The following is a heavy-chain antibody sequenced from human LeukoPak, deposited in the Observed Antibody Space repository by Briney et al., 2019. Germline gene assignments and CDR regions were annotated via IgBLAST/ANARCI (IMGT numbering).Heavy chain of an antibody. J-gene: IGHJ4*02. D-gene: IGHD3-22*01. Sequence: GRSLRLSCAASGFTFSSYWMHWVRQAPGKGLVWVSRINSNGGGTTYADSVKGRFTISRDNAKNTLYLQMNSLRAEDTAVYYCARGPDTSGYYIGDHWGQGILVTVSS. CDR2: INSNGGGT. CDR1: GFTFSSYW. V-gene: IGHV3-74*01. CDR3: ARGPDTSGYYIGDH.